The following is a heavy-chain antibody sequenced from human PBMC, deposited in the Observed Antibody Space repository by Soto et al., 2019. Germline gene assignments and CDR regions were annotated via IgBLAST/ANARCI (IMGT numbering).Heavy chain of an antibody. CDR3: AKDRGIAAAGGDFYYYYYGMDV. J-gene: IGHJ6*02. D-gene: IGHD6-13*01. V-gene: IGHV3-30*18. CDR1: GFTFSSYG. CDR2: ISYDGSNK. Sequence: QVQLVESGGGVVQPGRSLRLSCAASGFTFSSYGMHWVRQAPGKGLEWVAVISYDGSNKYYADSVKGRFTISRDNSKNTLYLQMNSLRAEDTAVYYCAKDRGIAAAGGDFYYYYYGMDVWGQGTTVTVSS.